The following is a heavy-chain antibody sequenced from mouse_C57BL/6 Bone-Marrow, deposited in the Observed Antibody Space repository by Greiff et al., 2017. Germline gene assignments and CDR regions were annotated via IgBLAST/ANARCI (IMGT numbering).Heavy chain of an antibody. J-gene: IGHJ3*01. CDR1: GFTFSSYG. CDR3: AREEVSFAY. CDR2: ISSGGSYT. V-gene: IGHV5-6*01. Sequence: EVQLQESGGDLVKPGGSLKLSCAASGFTFSSYGMSWVRQTPDKRLEWVATISSGGSYTYYPDSVKGRFTISRDNAKNTLYLQMSSLKSEDTAMYYCAREEVSFAYWGQGTLVTVSA.